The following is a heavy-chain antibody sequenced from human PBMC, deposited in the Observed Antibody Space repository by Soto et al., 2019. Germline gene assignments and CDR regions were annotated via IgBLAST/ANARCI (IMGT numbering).Heavy chain of an antibody. V-gene: IGHV3-30-3*01. D-gene: IGHD6-19*01. CDR1: GFTFSSYA. J-gene: IGHJ3*02. CDR3: ARDQAWLGPRLAFDI. Sequence: HPGGSLRLSCAASGFTFSSYAMHWVRQAPGKGLEWVAVISYDGSNKYYADSVKGRFTISRDNSKNTLYLQMNSLRAEDTAVYYCARDQAWLGPRLAFDIWGQGTMVTVSS. CDR2: ISYDGSNK.